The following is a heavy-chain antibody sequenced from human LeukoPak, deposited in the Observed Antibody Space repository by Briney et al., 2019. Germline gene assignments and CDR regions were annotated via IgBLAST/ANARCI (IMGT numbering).Heavy chain of an antibody. CDR2: IYGGGST. CDR1: GLSVSSNF. CDR3: ASWPVGWYGEDS. J-gene: IGHJ4*02. D-gene: IGHD6-19*01. Sequence: GGSLRLSCAATGLSVSSNFMSWVRQAPGQGLEWVSVIYGGGSTYYADSVKGRFTTSRDTPKNTLYLQMNSLRVEDTAVYYCASWPVGWYGEDSWGQGTLVTVSS. V-gene: IGHV3-53*01.